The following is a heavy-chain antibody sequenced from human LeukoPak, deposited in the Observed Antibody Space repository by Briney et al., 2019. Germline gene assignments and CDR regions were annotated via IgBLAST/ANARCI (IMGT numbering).Heavy chain of an antibody. D-gene: IGHD3-9*01. CDR3: AKGQPGGRYFDWLYVDY. CDR2: MSYSGHT. J-gene: IGHJ4*02. Sequence: SETLSLTCTISGDSIGRINYYWGWIRQPPGKGLEWIVSMSYSGHTYYNPSLKSRVTTSIDTSKNQLSLNLKSVTAADTAVYYCAKGQPGGRYFDWLYVDYWGQGTLVTVSS. CDR1: GDSIGRINYY. V-gene: IGHV4-39*07.